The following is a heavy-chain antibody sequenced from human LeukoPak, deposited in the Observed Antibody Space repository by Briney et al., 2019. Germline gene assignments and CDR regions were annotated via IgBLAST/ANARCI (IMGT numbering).Heavy chain of an antibody. CDR2: IYTSGST. V-gene: IGHV4-4*07. CDR1: GGSISSYY. D-gene: IGHD2-2*01. Sequence: PSETLSLTCTVSGGSISSYYWSWIRQPAGKGLEWIGRIYTSGSTNYNPSLKSRVTMSVDTSKNQFSLKMSSVTAADTAVYYCASLIVVPAAISLPGAFDIWGQGTMVTVSS. J-gene: IGHJ3*02. CDR3: ASLIVVPAAISLPGAFDI.